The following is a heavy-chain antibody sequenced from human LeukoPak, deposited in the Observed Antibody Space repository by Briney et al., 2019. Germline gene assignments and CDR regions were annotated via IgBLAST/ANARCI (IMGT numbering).Heavy chain of an antibody. V-gene: IGHV1-18*01. CDR1: VYTFTSYG. CDR2: ISAYNGNT. CDR3: ARTPYYYDSSGYYDY. J-gene: IGHJ4*02. D-gene: IGHD3-22*01. Sequence: ASVKVSCKASVYTFTSYGISWVRQAPGQGLEWMGWISAYNGNTNYAQKLQGRVTMTTDTSTSTAYMELRSLRSDDTAVYYCARTPYYYDSSGYYDYWGQGTLVTVSS.